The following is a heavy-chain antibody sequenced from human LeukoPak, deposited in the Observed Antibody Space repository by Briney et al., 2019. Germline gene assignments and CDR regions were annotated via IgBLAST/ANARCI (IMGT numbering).Heavy chain of an antibody. Sequence: PSETLSLTCTVSGGSISSYYWSWIRQPPGKGLEWIGYIYYSGSTNYNPSLKSRVTISVETSKNQFSLKLSSVTAADTAVYYCARGRLGYSSGWGYWGQGTLVTVSS. CDR3: ARGRLGYSSGWGY. CDR2: IYYSGST. J-gene: IGHJ4*02. CDR1: GGSISSYY. D-gene: IGHD6-19*01. V-gene: IGHV4-59*01.